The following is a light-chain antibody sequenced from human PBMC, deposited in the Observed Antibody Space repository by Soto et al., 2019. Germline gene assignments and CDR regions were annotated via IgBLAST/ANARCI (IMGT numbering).Light chain of an antibody. J-gene: IGKJ1*01. CDR1: QSISRW. CDR2: DAS. V-gene: IGKV1-5*01. Sequence: DIQMTQSPSTLSASVGDRVTITCRASQSISRWLAWYQQKPGKAPNLLIFDASNLESGVPSRFSCSGSGTEFSLTISSLQPDDFATYYCQQYDTYSPRWTFGQGTKVEIK. CDR3: QQYDTYSPRWT.